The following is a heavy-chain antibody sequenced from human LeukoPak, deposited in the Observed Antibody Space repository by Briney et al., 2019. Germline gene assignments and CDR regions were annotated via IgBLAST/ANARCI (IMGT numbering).Heavy chain of an antibody. CDR2: INPNSGGT. D-gene: IGHD3-22*01. V-gene: IGHV1-2*06. Sequence: GASVKVSCKASGYTFTGYYMHWVRQAPGQGLEWMGRINPNSGGTNYAQKFQGRVTMTRGTSISTAYMELSRLRSDDTAVYYCAGTYYYDSSGYPFDYWGQGTLVTVSS. J-gene: IGHJ4*02. CDR1: GYTFTGYY. CDR3: AGTYYYDSSGYPFDY.